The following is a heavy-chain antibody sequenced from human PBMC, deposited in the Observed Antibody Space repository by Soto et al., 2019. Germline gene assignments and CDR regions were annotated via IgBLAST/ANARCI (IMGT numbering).Heavy chain of an antibody. Sequence: SQTLSLTCAISGDSVPSNSAAWNWIRQSPSRGLEWLGRTYYRSKWYNDYAVSVKSRITINPDTSKNQFSLQLNSVTPEGTAVYYCVLTTEIAAAGYYYYVMDVWGQGTSVTVSS. CDR2: TYYRSKWYN. CDR3: VLTTEIAAAGYYYYVMDV. J-gene: IGHJ6*02. CDR1: GDSVPSNSAA. V-gene: IGHV6-1*01. D-gene: IGHD6-13*01.